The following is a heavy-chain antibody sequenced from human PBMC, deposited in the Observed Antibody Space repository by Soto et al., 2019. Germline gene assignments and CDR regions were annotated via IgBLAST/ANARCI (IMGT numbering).Heavy chain of an antibody. J-gene: IGHJ4*02. CDR1: GFTFSNYW. CDR2: IKEDGSEK. D-gene: IGHD6-19*01. Sequence: RRLSCAASGFTFSNYWMSWVRQVPAKGLAWVSNIKEDGSEKYYVDSVKGRFTISRDNAKNSVHLQMNSLRDEDTAVYYCVRFSILVSGRGRGAFFDSWGQGTPATVSS. CDR3: VRFSILVSGRGRGAFFDS. V-gene: IGHV3-7*03.